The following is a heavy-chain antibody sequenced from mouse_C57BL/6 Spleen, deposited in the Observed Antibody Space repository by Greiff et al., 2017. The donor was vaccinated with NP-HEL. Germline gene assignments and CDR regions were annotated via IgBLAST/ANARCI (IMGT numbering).Heavy chain of an antibody. CDR1: GYAFSSYW. D-gene: IGHD1-1*01. J-gene: IGHJ1*03. Sequence: QVQLQQSGAELVKPGASVKISCKASGYAFSSYWMNWVKQRPGKGLEWIGQIYPGDGDTNYNGKFKGQATLTADKSSSTAYMQLSSLTSEDSAVYFCARQYYGSSNWYFDVWGTGTTVTVSS. CDR3: ARQYYGSSNWYFDV. V-gene: IGHV1-80*01. CDR2: IYPGDGDT.